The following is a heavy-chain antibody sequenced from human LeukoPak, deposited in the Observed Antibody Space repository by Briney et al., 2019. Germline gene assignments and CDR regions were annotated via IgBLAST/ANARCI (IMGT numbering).Heavy chain of an antibody. CDR1: GGSISSGDYY. Sequence: SETLSLTCTVSGGSISSGDYYWSWIRQPPGKGLEWIGEINHSGSTNYNPSLKSRVTISVDTSKNQFSLKLSSVTAADTAVYYCARVRLQLWLFRVEYNWFDPWGQGTLVTVSS. V-gene: IGHV4-39*07. J-gene: IGHJ5*02. CDR3: ARVRLQLWLFRVEYNWFDP. D-gene: IGHD5-18*01. CDR2: INHSGST.